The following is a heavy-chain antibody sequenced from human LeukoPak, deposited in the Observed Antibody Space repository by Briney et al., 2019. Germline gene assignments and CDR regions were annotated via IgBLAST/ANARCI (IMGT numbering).Heavy chain of an antibody. J-gene: IGHJ4*02. CDR1: GGTFSSYT. D-gene: IGHD2-21*01. CDR3: ARDYCGGDCYYFEYFDY. CDR2: IIPILGIA. Sequence: VKVSCKASGGTFSSYTISWVRQAPGQGLEWMGRIIPILGIANYAQKFQGRVTITADKSTSTAYMELSSLRSEDTAAYYCARDYCGGDCYYFEYFDYWGRGTLVTVSS. V-gene: IGHV1-69*04.